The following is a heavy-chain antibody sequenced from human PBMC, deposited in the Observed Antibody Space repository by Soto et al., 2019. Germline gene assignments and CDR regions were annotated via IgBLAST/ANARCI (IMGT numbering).Heavy chain of an antibody. CDR1: GFTFGDYY. CDR3: ARDRGPPNFDWLLTL. J-gene: IGHJ4*02. Sequence: QVQLVESGGGLVKPGGSLRLSCAISGFTFGDYYMSWIRQAPGKGLEWLAYISSSGTTADYSDSVKGLFTISRDNTKNSVFLQMNSLGADDTAVYYCARDRGPPNFDWLLTLWGQGTLVTVSS. V-gene: IGHV3-11*01. D-gene: IGHD3-9*01. CDR2: ISSSGTTA.